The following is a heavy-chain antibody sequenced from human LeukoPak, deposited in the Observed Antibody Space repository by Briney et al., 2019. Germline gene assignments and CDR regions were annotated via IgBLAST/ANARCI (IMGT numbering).Heavy chain of an antibody. J-gene: IGHJ4*02. CDR2: ISGSGGST. Sequence: SGGSLRLSCAASGFTFSSYAMSWVRQAPGKGLEWVSAISGSGGSTYYADSVKGRFTISRDNSKNTLYLQMNSLRAEDTAVYYCAKGGPGVPAAISDYWGQGTLVTVSS. D-gene: IGHD2-2*01. CDR3: AKGGPGVPAAISDY. V-gene: IGHV3-23*01. CDR1: GFTFSSYA.